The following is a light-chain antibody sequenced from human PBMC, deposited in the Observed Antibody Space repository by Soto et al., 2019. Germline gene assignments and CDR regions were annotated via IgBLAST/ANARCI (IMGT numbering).Light chain of an antibody. CDR3: QQYNSYPWT. Sequence: DIQMTQSPSTLSASVGDRASITCRASQSISNGLAWYQQKPGKAPKLLIYDASNLESGVPSRFSGSGSVTEFTLTISSLQPDDFATYYCQQYNSYPWTFGQGTKVDIK. CDR1: QSISNG. J-gene: IGKJ1*01. V-gene: IGKV1-5*01. CDR2: DAS.